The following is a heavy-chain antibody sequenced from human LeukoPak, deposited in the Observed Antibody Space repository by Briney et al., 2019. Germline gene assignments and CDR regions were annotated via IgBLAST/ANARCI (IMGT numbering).Heavy chain of an antibody. Sequence: SETLSLTCTVSGGSISSRSYYWGWIRQPPGKGLEWIGSIYYSGSTYYKPSLKSRVTMSVDTSKNQFSLKLSSVTAADTAVYYCARQGYDILTGYYGVCDYWGQGTLVTVSS. CDR2: IYYSGST. D-gene: IGHD3-9*01. CDR3: ARQGYDILTGYYGVCDY. V-gene: IGHV4-39*01. CDR1: GGSISSRSYY. J-gene: IGHJ4*02.